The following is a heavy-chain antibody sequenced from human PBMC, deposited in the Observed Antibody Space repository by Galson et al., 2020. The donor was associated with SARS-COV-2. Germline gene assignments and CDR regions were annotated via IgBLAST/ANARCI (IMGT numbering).Heavy chain of an antibody. CDR1: GYTFTSYG. CDR2: ISAYNGNT. CDR3: ARDHGGTSVGYYYYGMDV. Sequence: ASVKVSCKASGYTFTSYGISWVRQAPGQGLEWMGWISAYNGNTNYAQKLQGRVTMTTDTSTSTAYMELRSLRSDDTAVYYCARDHGGTSVGYYYYGMDVWGQGTTVTVSS. J-gene: IGHJ6*02. D-gene: IGHD1-1*01. V-gene: IGHV1-18*04.